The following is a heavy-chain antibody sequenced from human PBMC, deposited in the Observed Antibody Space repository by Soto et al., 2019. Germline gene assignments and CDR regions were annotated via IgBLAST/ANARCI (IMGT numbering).Heavy chain of an antibody. Sequence: ASVRVSCKASGYTFTSYDINWVRQATGQGLEWMGWMNPNSGNTGYAQKFQGRVTMTRNTSISTAYMELSSLRSEDTAAYYCARGLKWEPNYGMDVWGQGTTVTVSS. D-gene: IGHD1-26*01. CDR3: ARGLKWEPNYGMDV. J-gene: IGHJ6*02. V-gene: IGHV1-8*01. CDR2: MNPNSGNT. CDR1: GYTFTSYD.